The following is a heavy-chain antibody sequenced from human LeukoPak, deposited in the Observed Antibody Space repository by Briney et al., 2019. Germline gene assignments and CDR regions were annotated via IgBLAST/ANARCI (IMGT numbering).Heavy chain of an antibody. CDR1: GFTFSSYG. V-gene: IGHV3-33*01. Sequence: GGSLRLSCAASGFTFSSYGMHWVRQAPGKGLEWVAVIWYGGSNKYYADSVKGRFTISRDNSKNTLYLQMNSLRAEDTAVYYCAREGIAAAGPRGWFDPWGQGTLVTVSS. D-gene: IGHD6-13*01. CDR3: AREGIAAAGPRGWFDP. J-gene: IGHJ5*02. CDR2: IWYGGSNK.